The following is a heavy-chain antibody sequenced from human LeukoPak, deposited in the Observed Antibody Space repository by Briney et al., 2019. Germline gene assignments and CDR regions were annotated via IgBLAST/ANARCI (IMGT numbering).Heavy chain of an antibody. D-gene: IGHD6-13*01. CDR3: ARGVKQQLVRRAADLKDYYYMDV. CDR1: GGTFSSYA. CDR2: IIPIFGTA. Sequence: SVKVSCKASGGTFSSYAISWVRQAPGQGLEWMGGIIPIFGTANYAQKFQGRVTITADESTSTAYMELSSLRSEDTAVYYCARGVKQQLVRRAADLKDYYYMDVWGKGTTVTVSS. V-gene: IGHV1-69*13. J-gene: IGHJ6*03.